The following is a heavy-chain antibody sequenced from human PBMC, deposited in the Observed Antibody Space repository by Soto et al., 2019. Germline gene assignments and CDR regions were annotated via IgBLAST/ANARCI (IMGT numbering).Heavy chain of an antibody. J-gene: IGHJ4*02. CDR3: ARVRSWAYYFDY. D-gene: IGHD6-13*01. Sequence: GASVKVSCKASGYTFTSYDINWVRQATGQGLEWMGWMNPNSGNTGYAQKFQGRVTMARNTSISTAYMELSSLRSEDTAVYYCARVRSWAYYFDYWGQGTLVTVSS. CDR1: GYTFTSYD. V-gene: IGHV1-8*01. CDR2: MNPNSGNT.